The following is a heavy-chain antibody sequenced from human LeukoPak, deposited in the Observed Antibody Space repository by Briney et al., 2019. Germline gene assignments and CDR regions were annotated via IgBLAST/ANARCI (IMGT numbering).Heavy chain of an antibody. CDR1: GGSFSGYY. J-gene: IGHJ3*02. V-gene: IGHV4-34*01. Sequence: ETLSLTCAVYGGSFSGYYWSWIRQPPGKGLEWVGEINHNGSTNYNPSLKSRVTISVDTSKNQFSLKLSSVTAADTAVYYCARAGIAAAGQKWKASDIWGQGTMVTVSS. CDR2: INHNGST. D-gene: IGHD6-13*01. CDR3: ARAGIAAAGQKWKASDI.